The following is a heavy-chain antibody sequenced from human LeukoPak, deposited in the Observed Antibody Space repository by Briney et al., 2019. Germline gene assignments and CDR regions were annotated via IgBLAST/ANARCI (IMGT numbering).Heavy chain of an antibody. V-gene: IGHV3-30*02. CDR2: IRFDASGK. J-gene: IGHJ4*02. Sequence: GGSLRLSCAASGFTFSYYGMHWVRQAPGKGLEWVASIRFDASGKHYADSVKGRLIISRDNSKNMLYLQMNSLKPEDTAVYYCANSEYLGQGTLVTVSS. CDR1: GFTFSYYG. CDR3: ANSEY.